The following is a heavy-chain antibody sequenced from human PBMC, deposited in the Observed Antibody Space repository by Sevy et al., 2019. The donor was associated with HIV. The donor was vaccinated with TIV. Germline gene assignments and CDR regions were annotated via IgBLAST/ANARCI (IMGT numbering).Heavy chain of an antibody. CDR1: GFTFNFHG. CDR3: ARETDNSARWLDP. D-gene: IGHD4-4*01. CDR2: IWHDGSNK. Sequence: GGSLRLSCAASGFTFNFHGMHWVRQAPGKGLEGVAFIWHDGSNKYMADSVKGRFTISRDNSKNTLFLQMNSLTVEDTAVYYCARETDNSARWLDPWGQGTLVTVSS. V-gene: IGHV3-30*02. J-gene: IGHJ5*02.